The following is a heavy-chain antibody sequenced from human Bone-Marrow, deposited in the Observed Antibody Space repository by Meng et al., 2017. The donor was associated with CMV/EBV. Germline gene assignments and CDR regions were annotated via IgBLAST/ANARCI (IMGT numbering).Heavy chain of an antibody. CDR1: GGSVSSGSYY. V-gene: IGHV4-61*01. CDR2: IYYSGST. Sequence: SETLSLICTVSGGSVSSGSYYWSWIRQPPGKGLEWIGYIYYSGSTNYNPSLKSRVTISVDTSKNQLSLKLRSVTAADTAVYYCASGIGYCSGTSCHTPYYYGMDVWGQGTTVTVSS. J-gene: IGHJ6*02. D-gene: IGHD2-2*02. CDR3: ASGIGYCSGTSCHTPYYYGMDV.